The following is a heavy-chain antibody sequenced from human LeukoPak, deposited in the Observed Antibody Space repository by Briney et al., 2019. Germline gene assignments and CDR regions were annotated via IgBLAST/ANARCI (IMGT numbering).Heavy chain of an antibody. D-gene: IGHD3-22*01. CDR3: ARSYDSRGYYYYGMDV. V-gene: IGHV4-59*01. CDR2: IYYSGST. J-gene: IGHJ6*02. CDR1: GGSISSYY. Sequence: PSETLYLTCTVSGGSISSYYGGWIRQPPGKGLEWIGYIYYSGSTGYNPSLKSRVTISVDTSKNQFSLKLSSVTAADTAVYYCARSYDSRGYYYYGMDVWGQGTTVTVCS.